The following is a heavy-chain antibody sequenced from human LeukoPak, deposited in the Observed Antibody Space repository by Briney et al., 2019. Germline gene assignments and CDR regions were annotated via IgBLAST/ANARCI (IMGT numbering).Heavy chain of an antibody. CDR2: IYHSGST. V-gene: IGHV4-4*02. CDR3: ARGTGGADYYGSGSLDY. CDR1: GGSISSSNW. D-gene: IGHD3-10*01. Sequence: SGTLSLTCAVSGGSISSSNWWSWVRQPPGKGLEWIGEIYHSGSTNYNPSLKSRVTISVDKSKNQFSLKLSSVTAADTAVYYCARGTGGADYYGSGSLDYWGQGTLVTVSS. J-gene: IGHJ4*02.